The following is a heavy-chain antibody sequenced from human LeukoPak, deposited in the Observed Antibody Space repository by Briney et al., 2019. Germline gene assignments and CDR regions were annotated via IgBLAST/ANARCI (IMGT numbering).Heavy chain of an antibody. V-gene: IGHV4-38-2*01. CDR2: IYHSGST. D-gene: IGHD3-10*01. CDR1: GYSISSGYY. CDR3: ASSPLLWFGEKHNWYDP. J-gene: IGHJ5*02. Sequence: SDTLSLTCAVSGYSISSGYYWGWIRQPPGKGLEWIGGIYHSGSTYHNPSLKSPATISVDTSKTQFSLKRSSGTAADTAVYYWASSPLLWFGEKHNWYDPWGQGTLVTVSS.